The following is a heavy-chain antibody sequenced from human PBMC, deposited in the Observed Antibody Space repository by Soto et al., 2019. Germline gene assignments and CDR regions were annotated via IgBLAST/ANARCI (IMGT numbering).Heavy chain of an antibody. CDR3: NTDTKWLRLHDYYGMDV. J-gene: IGHJ6*02. CDR1: GFTFSNAW. CDR2: IKSKTDGGTT. D-gene: IGHD5-12*01. V-gene: IGHV3-15*07. Sequence: EVQLVESGGGLVMPGGSLRLSCAASGFTFSNAWMNWVRQAPGKGLEWVGRIKSKTDGGTTDYAAPVKGRFTISRDDSKNTLYLQMNSLKTEDTAVYYCNTDTKWLRLHDYYGMDVWGQGTTVTVSS.